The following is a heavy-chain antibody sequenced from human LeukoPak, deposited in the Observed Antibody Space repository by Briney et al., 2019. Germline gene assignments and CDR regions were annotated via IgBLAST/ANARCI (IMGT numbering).Heavy chain of an antibody. CDR3: ARLDPNWYFEL. Sequence: SETLSLTCTVSGASITSYYWGWIRQPPGKGLECIGYIYYSGSTNYNPSLKRRVSMSVGTSRAQFSLGLSSVTAADTAVYYCARLDPNWYFELWGRGTLVTVSS. CDR2: IYYSGST. J-gene: IGHJ2*01. V-gene: IGHV4-59*08. CDR1: GASITSYY.